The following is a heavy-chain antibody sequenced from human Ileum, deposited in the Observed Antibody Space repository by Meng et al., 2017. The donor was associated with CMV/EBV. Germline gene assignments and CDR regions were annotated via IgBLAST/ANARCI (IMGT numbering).Heavy chain of an antibody. CDR3: ATDSYGDYALDY. Sequence: QVQLVRSWAEVKKPGASVKVSSKVSGYTLTELSMHWVRQAPGKGLEWMGGFDPEDGEIIYAQKFQGSVTMTEDTSADTAYMELSRLRSEDTAVYYCATDSYGDYALDYWGQGTLVTVSS. CDR1: GYTLTELS. V-gene: IGHV1-24*01. D-gene: IGHD4-17*01. CDR2: FDPEDGEI. J-gene: IGHJ4*02.